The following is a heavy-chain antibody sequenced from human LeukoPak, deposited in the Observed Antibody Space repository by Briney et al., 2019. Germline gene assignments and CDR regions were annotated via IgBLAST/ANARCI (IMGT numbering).Heavy chain of an antibody. CDR1: GGTFSSYA. CDR2: IIPIFGTA. J-gene: IGHJ4*02. CDR3: ARFLSRRWLQSE. V-gene: IGHV1-69*05. D-gene: IGHD5-24*01. Sequence: SVKVSCKSSGGTFSSYAISWVRQAPGQGLEWMGGIIPIFGTANYAQKFQGRVTITTDESTSTAYMELSSLRSEDTAVYYCARFLSRRWLQSEWGQGTLVTVSS.